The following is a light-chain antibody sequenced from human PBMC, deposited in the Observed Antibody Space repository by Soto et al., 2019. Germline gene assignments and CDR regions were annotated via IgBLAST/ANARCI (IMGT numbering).Light chain of an antibody. CDR1: TSDVGSYNR. CDR3: SSYTSSSTFV. Sequence: QAVVTQPPSVSGSPGQSVTISCTGTTSDVGSYNRVSWYQQPPGTAPKLIIFEVSNRPSGVPDRFSGSKSGNTASLTISGLQAEDEADYYCSSYTSSSTFVFGGGTKLTVL. J-gene: IGLJ2*01. CDR2: EVS. V-gene: IGLV2-18*02.